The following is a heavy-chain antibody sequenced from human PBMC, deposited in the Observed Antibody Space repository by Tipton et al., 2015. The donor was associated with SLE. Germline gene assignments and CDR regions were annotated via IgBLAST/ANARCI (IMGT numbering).Heavy chain of an antibody. CDR3: ARGLQAFCGGDCPFDL. CDR1: GGSFSGYY. V-gene: IGHV4-34*01. J-gene: IGHJ5*02. Sequence: TLSLTCAVYGGSFSGYYWSWIRQPPGKGLEWIGEINHSGSTYYSPSLKSRVTMSVDTSKHQFSLTLRSVTAADTAIYYCARGLQAFCGGDCPFDLWGQGTLVTVSS. D-gene: IGHD2-21*02. CDR2: INHSGST.